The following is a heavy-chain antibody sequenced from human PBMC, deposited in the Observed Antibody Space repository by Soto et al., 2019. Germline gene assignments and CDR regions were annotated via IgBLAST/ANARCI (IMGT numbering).Heavy chain of an antibody. Sequence: QVQLVQSGAEEKKPGASVKVSCKASGYTFTGYAMHWVREAPGQRLEWMGWINGGNGNTKYSRKFQGGVTITRDTTASTADMELSSLRSEDTAVYYCARAVAVAADFDYWGQGTLVTVSS. D-gene: IGHD6-19*01. CDR3: ARAVAVAADFDY. CDR2: INGGNGNT. CDR1: GYTFTGYA. J-gene: IGHJ4*02. V-gene: IGHV1-3*05.